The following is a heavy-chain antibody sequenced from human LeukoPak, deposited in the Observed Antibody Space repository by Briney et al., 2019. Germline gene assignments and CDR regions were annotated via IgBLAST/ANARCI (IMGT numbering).Heavy chain of an antibody. CDR2: INPNSGGT. V-gene: IGHV1-2*04. CDR1: GYTFTGYY. D-gene: IGHD6-13*01. CDR3: AREGASSSWYAGWFDP. Sequence: ASVKVSCKASGYTFTGYYMHWVRQAPGQGLEWMGWINPNSGGTNYAQKFQGWVTMTRDTSISTAYMELSRLRSDDTAVYYCAREGASSSWYAGWFDPWGQGTLVTVSS. J-gene: IGHJ5*02.